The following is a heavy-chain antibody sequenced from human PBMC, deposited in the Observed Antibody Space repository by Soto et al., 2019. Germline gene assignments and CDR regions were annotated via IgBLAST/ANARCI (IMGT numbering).Heavy chain of an antibody. CDR1: GFTFSSYA. J-gene: IGHJ6*02. V-gene: IGHV3-23*01. CDR2: ISGSGGST. Sequence: PGGSLRLSCAASGFTFSSYAMSWVRQAPGKGLEWVSAISGSGGSTYYADSVKGRFTISRDNSKNTLYLRMNSLRAEDTAVYYCASIPGIAAAGYYYYYGMAVRGQRTTVTVSS. CDR3: ASIPGIAAAGYYYYYGMAV. D-gene: IGHD6-13*01.